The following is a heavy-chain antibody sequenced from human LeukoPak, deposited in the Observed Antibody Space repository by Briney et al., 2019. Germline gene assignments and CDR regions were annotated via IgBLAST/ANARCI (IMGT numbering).Heavy chain of an antibody. J-gene: IGHJ4*02. Sequence: ASVKVSCKASGYTFTSYGISWVRQAPGQGLEWMGWISAYNGNTNYAQKFQGRVTVTTDTSTSIAYMEVRSLRSDDTAVYYCARDRYYGSGSYWRYFDYWGQGTLVTVSS. V-gene: IGHV1-18*04. CDR1: GYTFTSYG. CDR3: ARDRYYGSGSYWRYFDY. CDR2: ISAYNGNT. D-gene: IGHD3-10*01.